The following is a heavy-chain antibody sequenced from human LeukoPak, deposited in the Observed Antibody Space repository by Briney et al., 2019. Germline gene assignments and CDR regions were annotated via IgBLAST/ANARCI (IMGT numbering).Heavy chain of an antibody. CDR2: ISSGGSPI. V-gene: IGHV3-48*02. CDR3: ARGGTYCPDY. J-gene: IGHJ4*02. CDR1: GFXFSSYN. D-gene: IGHD1-26*01. Sequence: GGSLRLSCAASGFXFSSYNMNWVRQAPGKGLEWVSYISSGGSPIFYADSVKGRFTISRDNAKNSLYLQMNSLRDEDTAVYYCARGGTYCPDYWGQGTLVTVSS.